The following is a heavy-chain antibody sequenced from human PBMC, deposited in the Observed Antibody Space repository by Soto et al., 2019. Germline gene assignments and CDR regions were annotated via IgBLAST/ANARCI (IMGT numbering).Heavy chain of an antibody. CDR3: VRAQGAVIITDS. CDR1: GFTFRNHA. CDR2: IWYDGSSK. V-gene: IGHV3-33*01. D-gene: IGHD1-20*01. J-gene: IGHJ4*02. Sequence: GGSLRLSCAASGFTFRNHAMHWVRQAPGKGLEWVALIWYDGSSKYYADSVKGRFTISRDNSKNTLYLEMNSLRAEDTAMYYCVRAQGAVIITDSRGQATLVTVS.